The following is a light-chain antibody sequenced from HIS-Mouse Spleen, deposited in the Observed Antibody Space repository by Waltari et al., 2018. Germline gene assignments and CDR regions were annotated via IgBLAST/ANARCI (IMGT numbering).Light chain of an antibody. CDR1: QSLVHSDGNTY. V-gene: IGKV2-30*02. Sequence: DVVMTQSPLSLPVTLGQPASISCRSSQSLVHSDGNTYLNWFQQRPGQSPRRLIYKVSNRDSGVPDRFSGSGSGTDFTLKISRVEAEDVGVYYCMQGTHWGTFVQGTKVEIK. CDR3: MQGTHWGT. CDR2: KVS. J-gene: IGKJ1*01.